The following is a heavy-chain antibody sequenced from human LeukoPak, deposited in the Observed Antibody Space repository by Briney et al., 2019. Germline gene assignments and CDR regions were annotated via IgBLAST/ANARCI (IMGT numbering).Heavy chain of an antibody. J-gene: IGHJ3*02. D-gene: IGHD2-15*01. V-gene: IGHV3-64*01. CDR3: AREADCSGGNCYRGAFDI. CDR1: GFTFSVSV. CDR2: ISSNGGST. Sequence: GGSLRLSCAASGFTFSVSVMHWVRQAPGKGLEYVSVISSNGGSTSYANSVKGRFTISRDNSKNTLYLQMGSLRAEDMAVYYCAREADCSGGNCYRGAFDIWGQGTMITVSS.